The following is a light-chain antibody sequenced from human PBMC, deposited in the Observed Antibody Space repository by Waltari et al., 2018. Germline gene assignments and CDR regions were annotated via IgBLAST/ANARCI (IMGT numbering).Light chain of an antibody. CDR3: CSYAGLNIWV. J-gene: IGLJ3*02. CDR2: AVI. Sequence: QSALTQPASVSGSPGQSITISCTGPSSDVGFHSLVSWYQQHPDKAPKLMVYAVIERPSGVSTLFSGSTAGNTASLTISRLQAEDEADYYCCSYAGLNIWVFGGGTKVTVL. CDR1: SSDVGFHSL. V-gene: IGLV2-23*02.